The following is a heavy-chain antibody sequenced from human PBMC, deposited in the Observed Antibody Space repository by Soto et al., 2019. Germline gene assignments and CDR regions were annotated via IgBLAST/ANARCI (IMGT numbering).Heavy chain of an antibody. Sequence: GSLRLSCAASGLTFSSYGMHWVRQAPGKGLEWVAVIWYDGSNKYYADSVKGRFTISRDNSKNTLYLQMNSLRAEDTAVYYCARDAPITMVRGVTRHFDYWGQGTLVTVSS. CDR2: IWYDGSNK. CDR1: GLTFSSYG. J-gene: IGHJ4*02. D-gene: IGHD3-10*01. V-gene: IGHV3-33*01. CDR3: ARDAPITMVRGVTRHFDY.